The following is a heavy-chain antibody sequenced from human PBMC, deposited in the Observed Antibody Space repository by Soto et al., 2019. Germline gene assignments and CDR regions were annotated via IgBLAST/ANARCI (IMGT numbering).Heavy chain of an antibody. CDR3: ADSLEAAAGPSAEYFQH. V-gene: IGHV1-69*02. D-gene: IGHD6-13*01. J-gene: IGHJ1*01. Sequence: ASVKVSCKASGGTFSSYTISWVRQAPGQGLEWMGRIIPILGIANYAQKFQGRVTITADKSTSTAYMELSSLRSEDTAVYYCADSLEAAAGPSAEYFQHWGQGTLVTVSS. CDR2: IIPILGIA. CDR1: GGTFSSYT.